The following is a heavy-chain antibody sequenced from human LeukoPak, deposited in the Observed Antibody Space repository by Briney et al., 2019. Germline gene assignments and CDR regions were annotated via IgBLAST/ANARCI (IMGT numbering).Heavy chain of an antibody. J-gene: IGHJ6*02. D-gene: IGHD6-19*01. CDR3: ARDYGIAVAGFFSVGGFRMDV. Sequence: ASVKVSCKASGYTFTSYGISWVRQAPGQGLEWMGGISAYNDNTNNAQKLQGRVTMTTDTSTSTAYMELRSLRSDDTAVYYCARDYGIAVAGFFSVGGFRMDVWGQGTTVTVSS. CDR2: ISAYNDNT. CDR1: GYTFTSYG. V-gene: IGHV1-18*01.